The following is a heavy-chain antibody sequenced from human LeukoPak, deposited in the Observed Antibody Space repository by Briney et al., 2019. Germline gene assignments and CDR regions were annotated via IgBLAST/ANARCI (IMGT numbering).Heavy chain of an antibody. Sequence: GASVKVSCKASGYTFTSYGISWVRQAPGQGLEWMGWISAYNGNTNYAQKLQGRVAMTTDTSTSTAYMELRSLRSDDTAVYYCARSRFGVVIPHFDYWGQGTLVTVSS. CDR3: ARSRFGVVIPHFDY. J-gene: IGHJ4*02. D-gene: IGHD3-3*01. CDR2: ISAYNGNT. CDR1: GYTFTSYG. V-gene: IGHV1-18*01.